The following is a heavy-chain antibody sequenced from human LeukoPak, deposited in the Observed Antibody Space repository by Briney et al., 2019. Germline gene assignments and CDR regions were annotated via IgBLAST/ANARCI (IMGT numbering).Heavy chain of an antibody. CDR2: IYYSGST. Sequence: PSETLSLTCTVSGGSISSGDYYWSWIRQPPGKGLEWIGYIYYSGSTYYNPSLKSRVTISVDTSKNQFSLKLSSVTAADTAVYYCARENTAMAFDYWGQGTLVTVSS. D-gene: IGHD5-18*01. J-gene: IGHJ4*02. CDR3: ARENTAMAFDY. V-gene: IGHV4-30-4*01. CDR1: GGSISSGDYY.